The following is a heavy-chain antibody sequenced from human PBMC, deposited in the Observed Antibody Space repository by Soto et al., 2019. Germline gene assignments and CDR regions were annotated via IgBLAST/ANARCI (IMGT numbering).Heavy chain of an antibody. Sequence: QLVESGGGLAQPGGSLRLSCAASGFAFSTYSMNWVRQAPGKGLEWVSYISFSSTTIFYADSVRGRFTISRDNAKNSLYLQMNTLRDEDTAVYYCARDNGMAGSFDPWGQGTLVTVSS. D-gene: IGHD2-8*01. CDR2: ISFSSTTI. CDR1: GFAFSTYS. J-gene: IGHJ5*02. CDR3: ARDNGMAGSFDP. V-gene: IGHV3-48*02.